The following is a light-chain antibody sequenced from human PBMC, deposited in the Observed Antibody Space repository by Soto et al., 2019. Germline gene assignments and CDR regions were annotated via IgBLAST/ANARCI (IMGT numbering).Light chain of an antibody. Sequence: DIQMTQSPSSLSASVGDRVTITCRASQGISNYLAWYQQKPGQVPKLLIYAASTLQSGVPSRFSGSGSGTDFTLTISSLQPDDVATYYCQKYNSAPYTVGQGTKLEIK. CDR2: AAS. V-gene: IGKV1-27*01. J-gene: IGKJ2*01. CDR1: QGISNY. CDR3: QKYNSAPYT.